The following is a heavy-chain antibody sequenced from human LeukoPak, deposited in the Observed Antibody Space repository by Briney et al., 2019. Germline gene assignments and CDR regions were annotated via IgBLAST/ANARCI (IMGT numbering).Heavy chain of an antibody. J-gene: IGHJ4*02. CDR3: ARSIAAAAVFDY. CDR2: IYSGGST. CDR1: GFTFSSYD. D-gene: IGHD6-13*01. Sequence: GGSLRLSCAASGFTFSSYDMDWVRQAPGKGLEWVSVIYSGGSTYYADSVKGRFTISRDNSKNTLYLQMNSLRAEDTAVYYCARSIAAAAVFDYWGQGTLVTASS. V-gene: IGHV3-53*01.